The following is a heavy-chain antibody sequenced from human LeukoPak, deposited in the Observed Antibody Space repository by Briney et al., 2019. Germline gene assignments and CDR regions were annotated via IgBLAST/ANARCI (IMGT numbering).Heavy chain of an antibody. CDR1: GYTFTGYY. Sequence: ASVKVSCKASGYTFTGYYMHWVRQAPGQGLEWMGWINPNSGGTNYAQKFQGRVTMTRDTSISTAYVELSRLRSDDTAVYYCARDPLPYCSSTSCYTWFDPWGQGTLVTVSS. V-gene: IGHV1-2*02. D-gene: IGHD2-2*02. CDR3: ARDPLPYCSSTSCYTWFDP. J-gene: IGHJ5*02. CDR2: INPNSGGT.